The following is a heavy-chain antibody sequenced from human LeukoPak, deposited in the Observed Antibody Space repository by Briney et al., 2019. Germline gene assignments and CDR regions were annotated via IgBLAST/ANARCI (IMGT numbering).Heavy chain of an antibody. V-gene: IGHV3-9*01. CDR2: ISWNSGSV. J-gene: IGHJ3*01. D-gene: IGHD1-26*01. CDR1: GFSFDDYA. CDR3: AKAYSGNHKYAFDV. Sequence: RTGGSLRLSCAASGFSFDDYAMHWVRQAPGMGLEWVSGISWNSGSVVYADSVKGRFTISRDNAKNSPYLQMDSLRAEDTAFYYCAKAYSGNHKYAFDVWGQGTMVTVSS.